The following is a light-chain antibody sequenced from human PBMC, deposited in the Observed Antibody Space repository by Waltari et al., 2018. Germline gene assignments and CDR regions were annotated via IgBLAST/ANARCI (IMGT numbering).Light chain of an antibody. Sequence: DIQMTQSPSSVSASVGDRVTIICRASQDINNYLAWYQQKPGKAPKALIYAASTLESGVPSRFSGSGSGAEFTLTINSLQPEDFATYYCQQANSFPWTFGQGTKVEIK. CDR2: AAS. CDR1: QDINNY. J-gene: IGKJ1*01. V-gene: IGKV1-12*01. CDR3: QQANSFPWT.